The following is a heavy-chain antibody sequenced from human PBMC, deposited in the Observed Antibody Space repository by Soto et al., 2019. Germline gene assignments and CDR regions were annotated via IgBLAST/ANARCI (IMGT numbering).Heavy chain of an antibody. J-gene: IGHJ6*02. V-gene: IGHV4-59*01. CDR2: IYYSGST. CDR1: GGSISSYY. Sequence: SETLSLTCTVSGGSISSYYWSWIRQPPGKGLEWIGYIYYSGSTNYNPSLKSRVTISVNTSKNQFSLKLSSVTAADTAVYYCARERPYYYYGMDVWGQGTTVTVSS. CDR3: ARERPYYYYGMDV.